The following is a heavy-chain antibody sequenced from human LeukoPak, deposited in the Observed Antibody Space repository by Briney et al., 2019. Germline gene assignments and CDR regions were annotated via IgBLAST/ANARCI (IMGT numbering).Heavy chain of an antibody. J-gene: IGHJ4*02. CDR3: AKDRPNYYGSNGHYYRRDGDY. V-gene: IGHV3-23*01. D-gene: IGHD3-22*01. Sequence: GGSLRLSCAASGFTVSRKYMSWVRQAPGKGLQWVSSITSSGDGTYYADSVKGRFTISRDNSENMLYLQMNSLRVEDTAVYFCAKDRPNYYGSNGHYYRRDGDYWGQGTLVTVSS. CDR1: GFTVSRKY. CDR2: ITSSGDGT.